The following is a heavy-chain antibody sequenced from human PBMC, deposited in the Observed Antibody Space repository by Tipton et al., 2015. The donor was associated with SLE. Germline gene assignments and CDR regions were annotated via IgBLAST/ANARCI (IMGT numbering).Heavy chain of an antibody. V-gene: IGHV4-38-2*02. Sequence: LVKPTETLTLTCTFSGFSLSTSGMFLSWIRQPPGKGLEWIGSIYHSGSTYYNPSLKSRVTISVDTSKNQFSLKLSSVTAADTAVYYCARATNAEGVFDYWGQGTLVTVSS. D-gene: IGHD2-2*01. CDR1: GFSLSTSGMF. CDR3: ARATNAEGVFDY. CDR2: IYHSGST. J-gene: IGHJ4*02.